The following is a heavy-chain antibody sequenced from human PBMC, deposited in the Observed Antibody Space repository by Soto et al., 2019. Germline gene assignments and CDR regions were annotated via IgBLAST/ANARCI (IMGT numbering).Heavy chain of an antibody. Sequence: QPGGSLRLSCAASGFTFSSYGMHWVRQAPGKGLEWVAVIWYDGSNKYYADSVKGRFTISRDNSKNTLYLQMNSLRAEDTAVYYCARDPSPTYYYDSSGYSNWFDPWGQGTLVTVSS. CDR1: GFTFSSYG. CDR3: ARDPSPTYYYDSSGYSNWFDP. J-gene: IGHJ5*02. D-gene: IGHD3-22*01. CDR2: IWYDGSNK. V-gene: IGHV3-33*01.